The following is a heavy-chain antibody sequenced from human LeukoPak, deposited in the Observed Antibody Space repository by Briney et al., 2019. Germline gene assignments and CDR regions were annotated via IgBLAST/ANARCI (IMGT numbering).Heavy chain of an antibody. CDR2: ISGSGGST. V-gene: IGHV3-23*01. CDR1: GFTFSSYA. CDR3: AKAWSSGYDPSDY. Sequence: GGSLRLSCAASGFTFSSYAMSWVRQAPGKGLGWVSAISGSGGSTYYADSVKGRFTISRDNSKNTLYLQMNSLRAEDTAVYYCAKAWSSGYDPSDYWGQGTLVTVSS. D-gene: IGHD5-12*01. J-gene: IGHJ4*02.